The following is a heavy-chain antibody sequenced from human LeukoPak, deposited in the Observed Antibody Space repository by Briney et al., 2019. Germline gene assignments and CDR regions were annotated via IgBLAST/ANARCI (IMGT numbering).Heavy chain of an antibody. CDR3: ARVESPGGDPTCFDY. Sequence: SETLSLTCTVSSGSISSSSYYWGWIRQPPGKGLEWIGSIYYSGSTYYNPSLKSRVTISVDTSKNQFSLKLSSVTAADTAVYYCARVESPGGDPTCFDYWGQGTLVTVSS. V-gene: IGHV4-39*07. CDR2: IYYSGST. CDR1: SGSISSSSYY. D-gene: IGHD2-21*02. J-gene: IGHJ4*02.